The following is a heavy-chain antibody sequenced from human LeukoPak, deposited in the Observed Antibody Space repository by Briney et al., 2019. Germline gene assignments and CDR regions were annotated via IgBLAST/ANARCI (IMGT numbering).Heavy chain of an antibody. CDR1: GYTFTSYY. V-gene: IGHV1-46*01. CDR3: ARTHHPYYYDSSGYYESGAFGI. Sequence: ASVKVSCKASGYTFTSYYMHWVRQAPGQGLEWMGIINPSGGSTSYAQKFQGRVTMTRDTSTSTVYMELSSLRSEDTAVYYCARTHHPYYYDSSGYYESGAFGIWGQGTMVTVSS. J-gene: IGHJ3*02. D-gene: IGHD3-22*01. CDR2: INPSGGST.